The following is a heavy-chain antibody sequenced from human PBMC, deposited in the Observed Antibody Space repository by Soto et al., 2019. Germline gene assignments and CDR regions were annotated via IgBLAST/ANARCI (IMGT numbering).Heavy chain of an antibody. V-gene: IGHV3-48*02. CDR2: ISSSSSTI. CDR1: GFTFSSYS. Sequence: GSLRLSCAASGFTFSSYSMNWVRQAPGKGLEWVSYISSSSSTIYYADSVKGRFTISRDNAKNSLYLQMNSLRDEDTAVYYCARGERNYWYFDLWGRGTLVTVSS. CDR3: ARGERNYWYFDL. J-gene: IGHJ2*01.